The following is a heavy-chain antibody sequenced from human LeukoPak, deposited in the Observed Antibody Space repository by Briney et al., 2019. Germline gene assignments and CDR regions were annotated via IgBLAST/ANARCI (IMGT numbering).Heavy chain of an antibody. J-gene: IGHJ5*02. CDR3: ARVPEIYGSGSYSTYNWFDP. D-gene: IGHD3-10*01. V-gene: IGHV4-31*03. CDR1: GGSISSGGYY. CDR2: IYYSGST. Sequence: SETLSLTCTVSGGSISSGGYYWSWIRQHPGKGLEWIGYIYYSGSTYYNPSLKGRVTISVDTSKNQFSLKLSSVTAADTAVYYCARVPEIYGSGSYSTYNWFDPWGQGTLVTVSS.